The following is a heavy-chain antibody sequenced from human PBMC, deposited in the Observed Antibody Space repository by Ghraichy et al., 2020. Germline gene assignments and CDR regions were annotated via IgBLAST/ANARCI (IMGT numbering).Heavy chain of an antibody. CDR3: ANGRFLAGHYYSMDV. D-gene: IGHD3-3*01. V-gene: IGHV3-23*01. CDR1: GFTFNNYA. Sequence: LSLTCAAAGFTFNNYAMTWVRQAPGKGLEWVSCISVSGDRTFYTDSVKGRFTISRDNSKKMVNLQMNSLRVDDTAVYYCANGRFLAGHYYSMDVWGQGTTVTVSS. CDR2: ISVSGDRT. J-gene: IGHJ6*02.